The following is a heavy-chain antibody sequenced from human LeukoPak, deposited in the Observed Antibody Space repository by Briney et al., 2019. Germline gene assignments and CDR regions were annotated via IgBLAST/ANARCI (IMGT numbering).Heavy chain of an antibody. V-gene: IGHV5-51*04. CDR1: GYSFTSYW. J-gene: IGHJ4*02. CDR2: IYPGDSDT. D-gene: IGHD3-9*01. CDR3: AGVCADILTGPDY. Sequence: GESLKISCKGSGYSFTSYWIGWVRQMPGKGLDWMGIIYPGDSDTRYSPSFQGQVTISADKPISTAYLQWSSLKASDTAMYYCAGVCADILTGPDYWGQGTLVTVSS.